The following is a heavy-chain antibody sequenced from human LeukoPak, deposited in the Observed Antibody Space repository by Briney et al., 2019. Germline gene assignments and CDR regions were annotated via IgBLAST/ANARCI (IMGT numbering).Heavy chain of an antibody. CDR1: RYTFTGYP. V-gene: IGHV1-2*02. CDR2: INLNTGGT. Sequence: ASVKVSCKASRYTFTGYPMHWVRQATGQGLEWMGWINLNTGGTKYAQQFQGRVTMTRDTSISTAYMELSRLRSDDTAVYYCAPTDVDYFDYWGQGTLVTFSS. J-gene: IGHJ4*02. CDR3: APTDVDYFDY.